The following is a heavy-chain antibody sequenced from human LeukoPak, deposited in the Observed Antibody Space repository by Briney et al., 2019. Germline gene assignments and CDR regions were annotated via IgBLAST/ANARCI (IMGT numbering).Heavy chain of an antibody. Sequence: PSETLSLTCAVYGGSFSSYYWSWIRQPPGKGLEWIGYIYYSGSTNYNPSLKSRVTISVDTSKNQFSLKLSSVTAADTAVYYCARTLTFSWNYYFDYWGQGTLVTVSS. CDR3: ARTLTFSWNYYFDY. CDR1: GGSFSSYY. J-gene: IGHJ4*02. CDR2: IYYSGST. V-gene: IGHV4-59*08. D-gene: IGHD1-7*01.